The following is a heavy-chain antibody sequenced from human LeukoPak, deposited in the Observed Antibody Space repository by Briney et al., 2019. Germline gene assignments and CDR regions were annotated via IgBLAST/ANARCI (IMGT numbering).Heavy chain of an antibody. CDR1: GFTVSSNY. CDR2: IYSGGST. D-gene: IGHD5-18*01. Sequence: GGSLRLSCAASGFTVSSNYMSWVRQAPGKGLEWVSIIYSGGSTYYADSVKGRFTISRDNSKNTLYLQMNGLRAEDTAVYFCVRVGYSYGYGDWNHFDYWGEGTLVADSS. J-gene: IGHJ4*02. V-gene: IGHV3-66*02. CDR3: VRVGYSYGYGDWNHFDY.